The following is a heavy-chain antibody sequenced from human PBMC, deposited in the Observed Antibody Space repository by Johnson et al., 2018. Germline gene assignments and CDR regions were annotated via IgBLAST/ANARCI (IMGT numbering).Heavy chain of an antibody. V-gene: IGHV5-51*01. D-gene: IGHD6-13*01. Sequence: VQLVQSGAEVKKPGESLKISCTASGYSFINYWIGWVRQMPGKGLEWMGIIYPDDSDTRYSPSFQGQVPISADKSISTAYLQWSSLKASDSGMYYCARHSAAAKYYYYAMDVWGQGTTVTVSS. CDR2: IYPDDSDT. CDR3: ARHSAAAKYYYYAMDV. J-gene: IGHJ6*02. CDR1: GYSFINYW.